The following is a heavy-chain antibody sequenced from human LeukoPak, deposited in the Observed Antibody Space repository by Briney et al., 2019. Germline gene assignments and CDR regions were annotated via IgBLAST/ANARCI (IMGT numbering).Heavy chain of an antibody. D-gene: IGHD2-2*01. V-gene: IGHV4-38-2*02. J-gene: IGHJ4*02. CDR2: FFLKGST. Sequence: PSETLSLTCTVSDYSITSAYYWGRVRQPPGKGLEWIGSFFLKGSTYYNPSLKSRVTIPVDTSKNQFSLTLSSVTAADTAVYYCARVARCTSCFDVDYWGQGTLVTVSS. CDR1: DYSITSAYY. CDR3: ARVARCTSCFDVDY.